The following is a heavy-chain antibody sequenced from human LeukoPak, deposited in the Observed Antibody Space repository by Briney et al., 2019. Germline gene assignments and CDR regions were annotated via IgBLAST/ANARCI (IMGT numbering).Heavy chain of an antibody. CDR3: ARDAGRVGAITVFDY. V-gene: IGHV3-7*01. J-gene: IGHJ4*02. CDR1: GFTLSSYW. CDR2: MKEDGSEK. D-gene: IGHD1-26*01. Sequence: PGGSLRLSCAASGFTLSSYWMSWVRQAPGKGLEWVANMKEDGSEKHYVDSVKGRFTISRDNAKNSLYLQMNNLGAEDTAVYYCARDAGRVGAITVFDYWGQGTLVTVSS.